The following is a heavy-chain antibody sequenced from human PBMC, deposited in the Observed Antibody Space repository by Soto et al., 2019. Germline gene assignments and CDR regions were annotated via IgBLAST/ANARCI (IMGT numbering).Heavy chain of an antibody. J-gene: IGHJ5*02. CDR2: INAGNGNT. Sequence: ASVKVSCKVSGYIFIRYAMHWVRQAPGQRLEWMGWINAGNGNTKYSQKFQGRVTITRDTSASTAYMELSSLRSEDTAMYYCARASSGWYTDNWFDPWGQGTLVTVSS. D-gene: IGHD6-19*01. V-gene: IGHV1-3*01. CDR3: ARASSGWYTDNWFDP. CDR1: GYIFIRYA.